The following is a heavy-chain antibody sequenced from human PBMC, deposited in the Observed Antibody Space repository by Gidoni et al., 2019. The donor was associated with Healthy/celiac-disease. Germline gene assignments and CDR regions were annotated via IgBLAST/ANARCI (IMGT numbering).Heavy chain of an antibody. J-gene: IGHJ4*02. CDR3: ARKGGYPEGFDY. Sequence: PPGKGLEWIGYIYYSGSTNYNPSLKSRVTISVDTSKNQFSLKLSSVTAADTAVYYCARKGGYPEGFDYWGQGTLVTVSS. CDR2: IYYSGST. D-gene: IGHD5-12*01. V-gene: IGHV4-59*01.